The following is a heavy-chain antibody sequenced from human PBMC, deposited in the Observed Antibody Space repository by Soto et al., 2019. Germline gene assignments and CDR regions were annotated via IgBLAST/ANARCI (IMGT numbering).Heavy chain of an antibody. Sequence: GGSLILSYAASEFTFGRYWMHWVRQAPGKGLVWVSRINSDGSSTSYMDSVEGRFTISRDNAKNTLYLQMNSLRAEDTAVYYCARDLQYCSGGTCYPPRGMDVWGQGTTVTVSS. D-gene: IGHD2-15*01. V-gene: IGHV3-74*01. CDR3: ARDLQYCSGGTCYPPRGMDV. J-gene: IGHJ6*02. CDR1: EFTFGRYW. CDR2: INSDGSST.